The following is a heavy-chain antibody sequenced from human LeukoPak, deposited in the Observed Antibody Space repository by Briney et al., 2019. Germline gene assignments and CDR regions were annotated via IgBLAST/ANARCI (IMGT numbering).Heavy chain of an antibody. Sequence: GGSLRLSCAASGFTFDDYAMHWVRQAPGKGLEWVSGISWNSGSIGYADSVKGRFTISRDNAKNSLYLQMNSLRAEDTALYYCAKDIGSGSYYRVFDYWGQGTLVTVSS. V-gene: IGHV3-9*01. CDR1: GFTFDDYA. J-gene: IGHJ4*02. CDR2: ISWNSGSI. D-gene: IGHD1-26*01. CDR3: AKDIGSGSYYRVFDY.